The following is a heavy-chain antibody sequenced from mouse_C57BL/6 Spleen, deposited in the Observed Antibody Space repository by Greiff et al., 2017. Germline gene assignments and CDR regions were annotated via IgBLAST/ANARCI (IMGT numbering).Heavy chain of an antibody. J-gene: IGHJ1*03. D-gene: IGHD2-4*01. CDR2: IHPNSGST. CDR1: GYTFTSYW. Sequence: QVQLQQPGAELVKPGASVKLSCKASGYTFTSYWMHWVKQRPGQGLEWIGMIHPNSGSTNYNEKFKSKATLTVDKSSSTAYMQLSSLTSEDSAVFYCARTPYYDYDGDWYFDVWGTGTTVTVSS. V-gene: IGHV1-64*01. CDR3: ARTPYYDYDGDWYFDV.